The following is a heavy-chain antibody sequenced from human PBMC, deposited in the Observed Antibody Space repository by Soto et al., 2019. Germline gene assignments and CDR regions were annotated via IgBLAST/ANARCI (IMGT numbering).Heavy chain of an antibody. CDR2: ISGSGGST. J-gene: IGHJ6*02. Sequence: GGSLXRXXAASGFTXXSYAXXXXXXXXXXGXXXXSAISGSGGSTYYADSVKGRFTISRDNSKNTLYLQMNSLRAEDTAVYYCAKVGGYCSGGSCYRYYYGMDVWGQGTTVTVSS. V-gene: IGHV3-23*01. CDR3: AKVGGYCSGGSCYRYYYGMDV. CDR1: GFTXXSYA. D-gene: IGHD2-15*01.